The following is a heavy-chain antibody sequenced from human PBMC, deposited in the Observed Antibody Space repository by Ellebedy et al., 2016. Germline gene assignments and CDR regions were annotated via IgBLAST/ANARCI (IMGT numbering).Heavy chain of an antibody. Sequence: GGSLRLXCVTSGFTFSTYWMSWVRQAPGKGLEWVADIKEDGSTIYYLDSVKGRFTISRDNAKNALYLQMNSLRADDTAVYYCARDFSMYCEQDKCYWGLDSWGQGVLVTVSS. CDR2: IKEDGSTI. V-gene: IGHV3-7*03. D-gene: IGHD2-21*01. CDR3: ARDFSMYCEQDKCYWGLDS. CDR1: GFTFSTYW. J-gene: IGHJ5*01.